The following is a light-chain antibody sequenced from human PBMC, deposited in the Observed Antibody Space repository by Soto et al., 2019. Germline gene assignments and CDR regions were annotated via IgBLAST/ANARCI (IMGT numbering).Light chain of an antibody. CDR1: SSDVGSYKF. CDR3: CSYAGSSTLV. Sequence: QSVLTQPASVSGSPGQSITISCTGTSSDVGSYKFVSWYQQHPGKAPKLMIYEGSKRPSGVSNRFSGSKSGNTASLTISGLQAEDEADYYCCSYAGSSTLVFGGGPKLTVL. CDR2: EGS. J-gene: IGLJ2*01. V-gene: IGLV2-23*01.